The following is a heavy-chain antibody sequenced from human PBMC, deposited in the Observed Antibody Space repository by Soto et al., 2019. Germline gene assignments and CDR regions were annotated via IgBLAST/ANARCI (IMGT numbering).Heavy chain of an antibody. CDR1: GFTFSSYT. V-gene: IGHV3-23*01. J-gene: IGHJ4*02. CDR3: AKERPSFDD. CDR2: ISGGGGST. Sequence: HPVGSLRLSCAASGFTFSSYTMSWVRQAPGKGLEWVSGISGGGGSTYYADSVKGRFTISRDNSKNTLYLHMNSLRAEDTAVYYCAKERPSFDDWGQGTLVTVS.